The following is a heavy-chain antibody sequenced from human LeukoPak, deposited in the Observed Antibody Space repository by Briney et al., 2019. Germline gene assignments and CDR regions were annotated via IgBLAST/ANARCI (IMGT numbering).Heavy chain of an antibody. V-gene: IGHV1-69*04. Sequence: SAKVSCKASGYTFTSYGISWVRQAPGQGLEWMGRIIPILGIANYAQKFQGRVTITADKSTSTAYMELSSLRSEDTAVYYCARVTPQVYYYYYGMDVWGQGTTVTVSS. CDR1: GYTFTSYG. CDR3: ARVTPQVYYYYYGMDV. CDR2: IIPILGIA. D-gene: IGHD4-23*01. J-gene: IGHJ6*02.